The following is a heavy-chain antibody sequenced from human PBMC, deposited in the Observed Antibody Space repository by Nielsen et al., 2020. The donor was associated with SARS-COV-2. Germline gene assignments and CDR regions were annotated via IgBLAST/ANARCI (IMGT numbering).Heavy chain of an antibody. CDR1: GFTFSSYS. J-gene: IGHJ3*02. V-gene: IGHV3-21*01. CDR2: ISSSSSYI. Sequence: GGSLRLSCAASGFTFSSYSMNWVRQAPGKGLEWVSSISSSSSYIYYADSVKGRFTISRDNAKNSLYLQMNSLRAEDTAVYYCARGVEMATIGAFDIWGQGTMVTVSS. D-gene: IGHD5-24*01. CDR3: ARGVEMATIGAFDI.